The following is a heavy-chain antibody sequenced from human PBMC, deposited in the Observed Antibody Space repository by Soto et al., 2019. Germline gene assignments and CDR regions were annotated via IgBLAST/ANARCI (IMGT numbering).Heavy chain of an antibody. D-gene: IGHD4-4*01. CDR1: GGSISSSSYY. V-gene: IGHV4-39*01. Sequence: SETLSLTCTVSGGSISSSSYYWGWIRQPPGKGLEWIGSIYHSGSTYYNPSLKSRVTISVDTSKNQFSLKVSSATAADTAVYYCARHSNRNYGLYYFDYWGLGALVTVSS. J-gene: IGHJ4*02. CDR3: ARHSNRNYGLYYFDY. CDR2: IYHSGST.